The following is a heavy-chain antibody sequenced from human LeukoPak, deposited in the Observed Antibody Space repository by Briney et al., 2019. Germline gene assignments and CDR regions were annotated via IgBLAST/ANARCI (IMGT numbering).Heavy chain of an antibody. Sequence: ASVKVSCKASGGTFSSQDINWVRQAPGQGLEWLGGIIPIFGTTNYAQKFQGRVTITADESTSTAYMELSSLRSEDTAVYYCASTLVGTTLIYSDYYFDYWGQGTLVTVSS. V-gene: IGHV1-69*13. CDR3: ASTLVGTTLIYSDYYFDY. CDR2: IIPIFGTT. J-gene: IGHJ4*02. CDR1: GGTFSSQD. D-gene: IGHD1-26*01.